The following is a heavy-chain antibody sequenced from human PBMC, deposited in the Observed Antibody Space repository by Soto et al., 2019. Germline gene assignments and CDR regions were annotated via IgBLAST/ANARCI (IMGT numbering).Heavy chain of an antibody. CDR1: GASISSYY. CDR3: ERDEKQSDYFDY. V-gene: IGHV4-4*07. Sequence: QVQLQESGPGLVKPSETLSLTCIVSGASISSYYWSWIRQPAGKGLEWIGRIHTSGGTTYNPSLGSRVTMFADTSKNQFSLRLSSVTAADTAMYYCERDEKQSDYFDYWGQGTVVTVSS. J-gene: IGHJ4*02. CDR2: IHTSGGT.